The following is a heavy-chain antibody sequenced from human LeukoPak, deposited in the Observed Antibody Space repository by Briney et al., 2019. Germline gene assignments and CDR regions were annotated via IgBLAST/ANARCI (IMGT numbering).Heavy chain of an antibody. CDR1: GGSISSGGYY. D-gene: IGHD3-22*01. CDR3: ARLSDYYDSSGYLD. J-gene: IGHJ4*02. Sequence: SQTLSLTCTVSGGSISSGGYYWSWLRQHPGKGLEWIGYIYYSGSTYYNPSLKSRVTISVDTSKNQFSLKLSSVTAADTAVYYCARLSDYYDSSGYLDWGQGTLVTVSS. CDR2: IYYSGST. V-gene: IGHV4-31*03.